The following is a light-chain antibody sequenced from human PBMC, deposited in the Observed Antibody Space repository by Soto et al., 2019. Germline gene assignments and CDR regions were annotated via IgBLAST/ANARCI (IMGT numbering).Light chain of an antibody. Sequence: QSVLTQPPSASGTPGQRVTISCSGSSSNIGSNYLYWYQQLPGTAPKLLLYRNNQRPSCVPDRFSGSKSGTSASLAISGLRSEDDADYYCAAWDDSLSGRVFGGGTKLTVL. J-gene: IGLJ2*01. CDR3: AAWDDSLSGRV. V-gene: IGLV1-47*01. CDR1: SSNIGSNY. CDR2: RNN.